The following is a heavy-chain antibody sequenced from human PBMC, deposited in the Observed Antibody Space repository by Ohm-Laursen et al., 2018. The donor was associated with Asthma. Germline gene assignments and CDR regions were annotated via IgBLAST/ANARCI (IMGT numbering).Heavy chain of an antibody. J-gene: IGHJ6*02. Sequence: SVKVSCKASGGTFSNNAFSWVRQAPGQGLEWMGGIIPIFGTANYAQKFQGRVTITADESTSTAYMELSSLRSEDTAVYYCATSSIAALGESRAYYYYGMDVWGQGTTVTVSS. CDR3: ATSSIAALGESRAYYYYGMDV. CDR2: IIPIFGTA. V-gene: IGHV1-69*13. CDR1: GGTFSNNA. D-gene: IGHD6-6*01.